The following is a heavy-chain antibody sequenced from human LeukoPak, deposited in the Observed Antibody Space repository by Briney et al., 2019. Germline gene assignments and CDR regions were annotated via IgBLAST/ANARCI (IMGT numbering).Heavy chain of an antibody. Sequence: PGGSLRLSCAASGFTFSSYAMSWVRQAPGKGLEWVSAISGSGGSTYYADSVKGRVTISRDNSKNTLYLQMNSLRAEDTAVYDCARTRYSSSFDDYWGQGTLVTVSS. CDR1: GFTFSSYA. CDR3: ARTRYSSSFDDY. J-gene: IGHJ4*02. V-gene: IGHV3-23*01. CDR2: ISGSGGST. D-gene: IGHD6-13*01.